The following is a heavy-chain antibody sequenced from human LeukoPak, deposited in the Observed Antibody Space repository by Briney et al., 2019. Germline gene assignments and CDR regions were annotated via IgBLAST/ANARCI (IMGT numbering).Heavy chain of an antibody. CDR2: IKQDGSEK. Sequence: PGGSLRLSCAASGFTFSSYWMSWVRQAPGKGLEWVANIKQDGSEKYYVDSVKGRFTISRDNAKNSLYLQMNSLRAEDTAVYYCAREGYDILTGSLAAIGYYFDYWGQGTLVTVSS. J-gene: IGHJ4*02. CDR1: GFTFSSYW. V-gene: IGHV3-7*01. D-gene: IGHD3-9*01. CDR3: AREGYDILTGSLAAIGYYFDY.